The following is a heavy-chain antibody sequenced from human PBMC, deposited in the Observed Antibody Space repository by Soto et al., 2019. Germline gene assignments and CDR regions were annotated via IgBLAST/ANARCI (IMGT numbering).Heavy chain of an antibody. CDR1: GFTFSSYW. CDR2: IKQDGSEK. Sequence: QPGGSLRLSCAASGFTFSSYWMSWVRQAPGKGLEWVANIKQDGSEKYYVDSVKGRFTISRDNAKNSLYLQMNSLRAEDTAVYYCARVLNTKQQLVRCLFDYWGQGTLVTVSS. V-gene: IGHV3-7*05. CDR3: ARVLNTKQQLVRCLFDY. D-gene: IGHD6-13*01. J-gene: IGHJ4*02.